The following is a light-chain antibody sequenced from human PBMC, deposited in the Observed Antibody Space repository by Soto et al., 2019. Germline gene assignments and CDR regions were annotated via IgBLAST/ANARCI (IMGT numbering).Light chain of an antibody. V-gene: IGLV2-8*01. CDR1: SSDVGGYNY. CDR2: EVT. CDR3: SSYAGSNILV. J-gene: IGLJ3*02. Sequence: QSVLTQPPSASGSPGQSVTISCTGTSSDVGGYNYVSWYQQHPGKVPKLMIYEVTKRPSGVPDRFSATKSGNTASLTVSGLQAEDAADYYCSSYAGSNILVFGGGTKVTVL.